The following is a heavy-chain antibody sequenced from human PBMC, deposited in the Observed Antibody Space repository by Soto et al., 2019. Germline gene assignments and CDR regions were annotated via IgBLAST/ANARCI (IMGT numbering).Heavy chain of an antibody. Sequence: SVPTLVNPTQTLTLTCTFSGFSLSTSGVGVGWIRQPPGKALEWLALIYWDDDKRYSPSLKSRLTITKDTPKNQVVLTMTNMDPVDTATYYCAHRTARLWFGEYAYRYWGQGTLVTVSS. J-gene: IGHJ4*02. D-gene: IGHD3-10*01. V-gene: IGHV2-5*02. CDR3: AHRTARLWFGEYAYRY. CDR2: IYWDDDK. CDR1: GFSLSTSGVG.